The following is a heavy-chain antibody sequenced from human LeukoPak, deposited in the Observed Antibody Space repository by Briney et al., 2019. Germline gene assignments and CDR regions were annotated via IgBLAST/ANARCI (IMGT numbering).Heavy chain of an antibody. CDR1: GGSFSDFY. D-gene: IGHD3-22*01. CDR2: IYSGGTT. CDR3: ARGGVTLIVPIL. J-gene: IGHJ4*02. V-gene: IGHV3-53*01. Sequence: LSLTCAVSGGSFSDFYWSWIRQSPGKGLEWVSVIYSGGTTYYADSVKGRFTISRDNSKNTLYLQMNNLRAEDTAVYYCARGGVTLIVPILWGQGTLVTVSS.